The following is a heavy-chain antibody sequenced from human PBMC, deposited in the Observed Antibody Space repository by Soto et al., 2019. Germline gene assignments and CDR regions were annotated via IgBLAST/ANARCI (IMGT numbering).Heavy chain of an antibody. CDR3: ARDVIAVAGTDYYYGMDV. V-gene: IGHV1-2*04. CDR2: INPNSGGT. CDR1: GYTFTGSY. J-gene: IGHJ6*02. Sequence: GASVKVSCKASGYTFTGSYMHWVRQAPGQGLEGMGWINPNSGGTNYAKKFQGWVTITRDMSISTAYMELSRLRSDDTAVYYCARDVIAVAGTDYYYGMDVWGQGTTVTVSS. D-gene: IGHD6-19*01.